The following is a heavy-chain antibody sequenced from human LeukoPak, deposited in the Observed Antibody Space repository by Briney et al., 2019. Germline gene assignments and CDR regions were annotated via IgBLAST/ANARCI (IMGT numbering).Heavy chain of an antibody. CDR2: IKSKTDGGTT. D-gene: IGHD2-8*01. CDR3: TTAGGSMLSALDGY. Sequence: GGSLRLSCAASGFTFSNAWMSWVRQAPGKGLEWVGRIKSKTDGGTTDYAAPVKGRFTISRDDSKNTLYLQMNSLKTEDTAVYYCTTAGGSMLSALDGYWGQGTLVTVSS. J-gene: IGHJ4*02. V-gene: IGHV3-15*01. CDR1: GFTFSNAW.